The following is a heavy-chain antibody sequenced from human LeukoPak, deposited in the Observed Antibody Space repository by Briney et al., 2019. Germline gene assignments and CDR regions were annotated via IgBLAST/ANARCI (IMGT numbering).Heavy chain of an antibody. V-gene: IGHV4-38-2*02. D-gene: IGHD3-10*01. Sequence: PSETLSLTCTVSGYSISSGHYWGWIRQPPGKGLEWIGSMYHSGSTYYNPPLKSRVTISEDTSKNQFSLKLRSVTAADTAVYYCARGPRFGELLWHWFDPWGQGTLVTVSS. J-gene: IGHJ5*02. CDR3: ARGPRFGELLWHWFDP. CDR1: GYSISSGHY. CDR2: MYHSGST.